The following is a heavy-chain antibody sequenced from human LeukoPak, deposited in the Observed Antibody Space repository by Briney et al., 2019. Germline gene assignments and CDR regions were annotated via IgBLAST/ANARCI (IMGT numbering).Heavy chain of an antibody. CDR3: AKKAQYNGNYPLDY. CDR2: TSDRGDYT. CDR1: EFTLSSYA. J-gene: IGHJ4*02. Sequence: GSLRLSCAASEFTLSSYAMSWVRQAPGKGLEWVSGTSDRGDYTYYADSVKGRFTISRDNSKNTLYLQMNSLRAEDTALYFCAKKAQYNGNYPLDYWGQGTLVTVSS. V-gene: IGHV3-23*01. D-gene: IGHD1-26*01.